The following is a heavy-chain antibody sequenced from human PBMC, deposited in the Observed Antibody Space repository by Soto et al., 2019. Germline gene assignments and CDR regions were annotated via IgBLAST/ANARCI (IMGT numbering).Heavy chain of an antibody. CDR1: GFTFSSYA. V-gene: IGHV3-23*01. J-gene: IGHJ6*02. D-gene: IGHD1-7*01. CDR3: AKGEQSNGTTHDYYGMDV. CDR2: ISGSGGST. Sequence: PGGSLRLSCAASGFTFSSYAMSWVRQAPGKGLEWVSAISGSGGSTYYADSVKGRFTISRDNSKNTLYLQMNSLRAEDTAVYYRAKGEQSNGTTHDYYGMDVWGQGITVTVS.